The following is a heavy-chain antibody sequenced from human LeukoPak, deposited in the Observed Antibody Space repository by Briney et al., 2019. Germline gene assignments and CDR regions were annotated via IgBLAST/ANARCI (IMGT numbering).Heavy chain of an antibody. Sequence: ASVKVSCKASGYSFTRYFIHWVRQAPGQGLEWMGWINPNSGGTNHAQKFQGRVTMTRDTSISTAYMELRELRSDDTAVYYCARSHYGDYEGDFDPWGQGTLVTVSS. D-gene: IGHD4-17*01. CDR1: GYSFTRYF. CDR2: INPNSGGT. J-gene: IGHJ5*02. V-gene: IGHV1-2*02. CDR3: ARSHYGDYEGDFDP.